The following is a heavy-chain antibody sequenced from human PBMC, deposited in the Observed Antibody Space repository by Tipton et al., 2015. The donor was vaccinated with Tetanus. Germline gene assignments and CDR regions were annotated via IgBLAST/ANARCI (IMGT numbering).Heavy chain of an antibody. CDR2: IYYSGTT. V-gene: IGHV4-4*01. CDR3: ARTPDYYYGMDV. J-gene: IGHJ6*02. Sequence: TLSLTCDASGGPVSSSNWWSWVRQAPGKGLEWIGEIYYSGTTNYNPSLKSRVTISTDKSKNQVSLRLNSVTAADTAVYFCARTPDYYYGMDVWGQGTTVTVSS. CDR1: GGPVSSSNW.